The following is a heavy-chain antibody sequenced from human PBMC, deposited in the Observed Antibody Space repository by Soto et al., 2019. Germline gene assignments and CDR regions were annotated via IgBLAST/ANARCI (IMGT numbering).Heavy chain of an antibody. J-gene: IGHJ4*01. V-gene: IGHV3-30*04. CDR1: GFTFTAFA. D-gene: IGHD3-9*01. Sequence: QVQLVESGGGVVQPGTSLRLSCAASGFTFTAFAVHWVRQAPGKGLEWVGVISYDGRQSRYADSVKGRLTLSRDDSKNTVFLQMNSLTTXXXXXXXXXKDRYFDSYYFDYXX. CDR3: XKDRYFDSYYFDY. CDR2: ISYDGRQS.